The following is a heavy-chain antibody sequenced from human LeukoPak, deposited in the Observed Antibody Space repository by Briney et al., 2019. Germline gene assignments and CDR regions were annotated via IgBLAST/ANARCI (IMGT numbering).Heavy chain of an antibody. Sequence: SETLSLTCTVPGGSISNYYWSWIRQPAGKGLEWIGRMYVSDNTNYNPSLSQSPSLRSRVTLSVDMSKRQFCLTLTSVTAADTALYYCARGGSPDVRGKGTTVTVFS. D-gene: IGHD3-16*01. CDR3: ARGGSPDV. V-gene: IGHV4-4*07. CDR1: GGSISNYY. CDR2: MYVSDNT. J-gene: IGHJ6*04.